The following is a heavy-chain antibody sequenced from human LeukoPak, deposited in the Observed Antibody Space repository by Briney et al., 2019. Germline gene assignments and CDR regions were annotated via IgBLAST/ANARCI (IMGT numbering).Heavy chain of an antibody. J-gene: IGHJ4*02. CDR2: IIPIFGTA. V-gene: IGHV1-69*06. CDR3: ARDGRGYGDYFTYFDY. Sequence: GASVKVSCKASGGTFISYAISWVRQAPGQGLEWMGGIIPIFGTANYAQKFQGRVTITADKSTSTAYMELSSLRSEDTAVYYCARDGRGYGDYFTYFDYWGQGTLVTVSS. CDR1: GGTFISYA. D-gene: IGHD4-17*01.